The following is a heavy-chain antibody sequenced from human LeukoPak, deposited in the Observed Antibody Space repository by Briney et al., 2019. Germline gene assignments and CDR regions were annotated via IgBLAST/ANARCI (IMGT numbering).Heavy chain of an antibody. Sequence: GGSLRLSCAASGFSFNNYAMYGVRQAPPKGREWVALISYDGGDKYYAESMKGRITISRDNAENTLYLKMNNLRPDDTAFYFCVKEGVEYCYSDGDYWGQGTLVTVSS. CDR3: VKEGVEYCYSDGDY. D-gene: IGHD2/OR15-2a*01. CDR2: ISYDGGDK. CDR1: GFSFNNYA. V-gene: IGHV3-30*18. J-gene: IGHJ4*02.